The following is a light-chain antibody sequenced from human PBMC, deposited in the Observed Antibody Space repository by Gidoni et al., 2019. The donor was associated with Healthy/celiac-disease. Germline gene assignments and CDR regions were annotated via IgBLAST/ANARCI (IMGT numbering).Light chain of an antibody. CDR1: QSVSSSY. Sequence: EIGLTQPPGTLSLSPGERATPSCRASQSVSSSYLAWYQQKPGQAPRLLIYGASSRATGIPDRFSGSGSGTDFTLTISRLEPEDFAVYYCQPYGSSLWTFGQGTKVEIK. V-gene: IGKV3-20*01. J-gene: IGKJ1*01. CDR3: QPYGSSLWT. CDR2: GAS.